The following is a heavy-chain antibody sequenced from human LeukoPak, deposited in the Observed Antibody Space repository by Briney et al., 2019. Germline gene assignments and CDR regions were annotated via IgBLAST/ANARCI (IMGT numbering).Heavy chain of an antibody. CDR1: RFTFSSYG. J-gene: IGHJ4*02. CDR3: AKNRDSSDYPRDFDY. CDR2: IRHDGSYQ. V-gene: IGHV3-30*02. D-gene: IGHD3-22*01. Sequence: PGGSLRLSCAASRFTFSSYGMHWVRQTPGKGLEWVAFIRHDGSYQQYADSVKGRFTVSRDNFKDTVYLQMNSLRTGDTAVYYCAKNRDSSDYPRDFDYWGQGTLVTVSS.